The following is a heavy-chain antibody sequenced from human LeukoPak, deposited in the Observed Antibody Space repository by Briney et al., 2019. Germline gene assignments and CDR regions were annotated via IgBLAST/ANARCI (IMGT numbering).Heavy chain of an antibody. D-gene: IGHD6-13*01. Sequence: GGSLRLSCAASGFTFSSYGMHWVRQAPGKGLEWVAFIRYDGSNKYYADSVKGRFTISRDNSKNTLYLQMNSLRAEDTAVYYCAKDSSSWYEGPFDCWGQGTLVTVSS. J-gene: IGHJ4*02. V-gene: IGHV3-30*02. CDR3: AKDSSSWYEGPFDC. CDR2: IRYDGSNK. CDR1: GFTFSSYG.